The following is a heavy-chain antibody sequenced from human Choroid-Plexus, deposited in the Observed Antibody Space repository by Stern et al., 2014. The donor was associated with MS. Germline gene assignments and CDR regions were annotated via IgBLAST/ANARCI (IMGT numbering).Heavy chain of an antibody. Sequence: QITLKESGPTLVKPTQTLTLTCTFSGFSLRTDGVGVGWIRQPPGKALEWIALIYWDDDMRYSPSLNNRLTITQDTYKNQVVLTMINMDPVDTATYYCARRVPSMVRGVTFFDYWGQGTLVTVSS. J-gene: IGHJ4*02. CDR2: IYWDDDM. D-gene: IGHD3-10*01. CDR3: ARRVPSMVRGVTFFDY. CDR1: GFSLRTDGVG. V-gene: IGHV2-5*02.